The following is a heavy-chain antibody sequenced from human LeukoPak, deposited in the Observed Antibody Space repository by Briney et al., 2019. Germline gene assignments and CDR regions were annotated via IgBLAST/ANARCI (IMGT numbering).Heavy chain of an antibody. J-gene: IGHJ4*02. CDR1: SASISSSPYF. CDR2: ISYSGTT. D-gene: IGHD3-22*01. V-gene: IGHV4-39*07. CDR3: ARTPIYYFDNSGYYN. Sequence: PSETLSLTRTVSSASISSSPYFWGWIRQSPGKGLEWIGTISYSGTTYYNPSLKSRVTMSVDTSKKQFSLRLSSVTAADTAVYYCARTPIYYFDNSGYYNWGQGTLVTVSS.